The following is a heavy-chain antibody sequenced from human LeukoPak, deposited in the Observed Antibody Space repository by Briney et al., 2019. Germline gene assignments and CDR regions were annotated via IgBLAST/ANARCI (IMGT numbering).Heavy chain of an antibody. CDR2: IKQDGSRK. V-gene: IGHV3-7*03. J-gene: IGHJ4*02. CDR1: GFTFSNYW. CDR3: AKPEKYYDFWSGYSPFSSFDY. Sequence: GGSLRLSCAASGFTFSNYWMDWVRQAPGKGLEWVAKIKQDGSRKDYVDSVKGRFTISRDNAKNSLYLQMNSLRAEDTAVYYCAKPEKYYDFWSGYSPFSSFDYWGQGTLVTVSS. D-gene: IGHD3-3*01.